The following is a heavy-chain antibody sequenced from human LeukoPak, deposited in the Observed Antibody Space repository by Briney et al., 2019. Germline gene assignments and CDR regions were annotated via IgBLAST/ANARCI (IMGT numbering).Heavy chain of an antibody. V-gene: IGHV4-34*01. CDR1: GGSFSGYY. J-gene: IGHJ4*02. CDR2: INHSGST. D-gene: IGHD3-22*01. Sequence: KPSETLSLTCAVYGGSFSGYYWSWIRQPPGKGLEWIGEINHSGSTNYNPSLKSRVTISVDTSKNQFSLKLSSVTAADTAVYYCARQDSSGYYFDYWGQGTLVTVSS. CDR3: ARQDSSGYYFDY.